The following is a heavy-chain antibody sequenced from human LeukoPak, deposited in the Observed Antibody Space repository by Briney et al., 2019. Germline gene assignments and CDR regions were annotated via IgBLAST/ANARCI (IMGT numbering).Heavy chain of an antibody. Sequence: GGSLRPSCAASGFTFSSYEMNWVRQAPGKGLEWVANIKQDGSERDYVDSVKGRFTISRDNAENPLYLQMNSLRAEDTAVYYCARAYYWGQGTLVSVSS. D-gene: IGHD2-21*01. CDR3: ARAYY. V-gene: IGHV3-7*01. CDR1: GFTFSSYE. J-gene: IGHJ4*02. CDR2: IKQDGSER.